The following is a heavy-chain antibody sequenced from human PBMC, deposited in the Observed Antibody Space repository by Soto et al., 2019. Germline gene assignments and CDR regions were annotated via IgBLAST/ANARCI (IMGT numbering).Heavy chain of an antibody. D-gene: IGHD3-16*01. J-gene: IGHJ3*02. CDR2: IYWDDDK. CDR3: AHLTSWGEGAPFDI. CDR1: GFSLSTSGVG. Sequence: QITLKESGPTLVKPTQTLTLTCIFSGFSLSTSGVGVGWIRQSPGKALEWLALIYWDDDKRYSPSLKSRVTTTKDTSKNQVVLTMTTMDPVDTGTFYCAHLTSWGEGAPFDIWGQGTKVTVSS. V-gene: IGHV2-5*02.